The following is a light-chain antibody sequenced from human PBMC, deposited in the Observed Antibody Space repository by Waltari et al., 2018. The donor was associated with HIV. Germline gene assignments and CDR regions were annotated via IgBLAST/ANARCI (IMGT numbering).Light chain of an antibody. CDR3: QGGSGPRT. V-gene: IGKV1-39*02. J-gene: IGKJ1*01. CDR2: GAS. Sequence: DIQVFQAPSIVSAFVGDRVTITCRANQTIGRSLTWYQYKPGRAPKLLVYGASSLQSGLPSRFSGSGSGTDFTLKSSSLQSDDFATYCCQGGSGPRTFG. CDR1: QTIGRS.